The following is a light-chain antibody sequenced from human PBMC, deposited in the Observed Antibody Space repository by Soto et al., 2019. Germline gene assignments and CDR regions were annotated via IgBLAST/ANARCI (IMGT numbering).Light chain of an antibody. J-gene: IGKJ1*01. Sequence: EIVMTQSPVTLSVSPGERATLSCRASQSVSSDLAWYQQKRGQAPRLLIYGASTRAIGIPVRFSGSGSGTEFTLTISSLQSEDFAGYYCQQYNKWPRTFGQGTKVQI. CDR2: GAS. CDR3: QQYNKWPRT. V-gene: IGKV3-15*01. CDR1: QSVSSD.